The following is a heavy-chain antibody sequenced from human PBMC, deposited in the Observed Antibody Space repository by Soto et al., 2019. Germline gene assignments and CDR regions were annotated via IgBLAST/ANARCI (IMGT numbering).Heavy chain of an antibody. CDR3: ARSWYYYGSGSYPDY. Sequence: QVQLVQSGAEVKKPGASVKVSCKASGYTFTSYAMHWVRQAPGQRLERMGWINAGNGNTKYSQKFQGRVTITRDTSASTAYMELSSLRSEDTAVYYCARSWYYYGSGSYPDYWGQGTLVTVSS. CDR2: INAGNGNT. D-gene: IGHD3-10*01. V-gene: IGHV1-3*01. CDR1: GYTFTSYA. J-gene: IGHJ4*02.